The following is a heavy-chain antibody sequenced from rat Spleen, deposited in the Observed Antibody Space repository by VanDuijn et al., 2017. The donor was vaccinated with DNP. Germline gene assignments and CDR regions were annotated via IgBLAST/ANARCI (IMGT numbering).Heavy chain of an antibody. CDR3: TTDFERGY. Sequence: EVQLVESGGGSVQPGRSLKLSCAASGFTFSYYGMAWVRQAPKKGLEWVASLTSTGGSTYYRDSVKGRFTISRDNAKSILYLQMDSLRSEDTATFYCTTDFERGYWGQGVMVTVSS. CDR1: GFTFSYYG. CDR2: LTSTGGST. D-gene: IGHD1-11*01. V-gene: IGHV5-20*01. J-gene: IGHJ2*01.